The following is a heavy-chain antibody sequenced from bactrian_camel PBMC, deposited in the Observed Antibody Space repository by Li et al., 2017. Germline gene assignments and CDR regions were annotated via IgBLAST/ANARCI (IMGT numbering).Heavy chain of an antibody. CDR3: KIDGSPYGGVCQLLAY. CDR1: VYTVSGSTSY. V-gene: IGHV3S53*01. J-gene: IGHJ4*01. Sequence: HVQLVESGGGSVQAGGSLRLSCVASVYTVSGSTSYIGWFRQAPGKEREGVAFIDSDGSVNYVDSVKGRFTISQDNAKNTVYLLMNSLKPEDTAMYYCKIDGSPYGGVCQLLAYSGQGTQVTVS. CDR2: IDSDGSV. D-gene: IGHD6*01.